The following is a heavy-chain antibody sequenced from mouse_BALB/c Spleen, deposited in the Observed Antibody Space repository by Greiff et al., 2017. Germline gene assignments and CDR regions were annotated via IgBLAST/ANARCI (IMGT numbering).Heavy chain of an antibody. CDR2: INPSTGYT. D-gene: IGHD2-4*01. CDR1: GYTFTSYW. CDR3: ARGGGLRRMDY. V-gene: IGHV1-7*01. Sequence: QVHVKQSGAELAKPGASVKMSCKASGYTFTSYWMHWVKQRPGQGLEWIGYINPSTGYTEYNQKFKDKATLTADKSSSTAYMQLSSLTSEDSAVYYCARGGGLRRMDYWGQGTSVTVSS. J-gene: IGHJ4*01.